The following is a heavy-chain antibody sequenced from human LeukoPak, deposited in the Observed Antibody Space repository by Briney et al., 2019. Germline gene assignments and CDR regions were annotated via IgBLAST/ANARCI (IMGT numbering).Heavy chain of an antibody. Sequence: GSLRLSCAASGFTFSSYGMHWVRQAPGKGLEWVAVIWYDGSNKYYADSVKGRFTISRDNSKNTLYLQMNSLRAEDTAVYYCAKDSSGSGYPTWGQGTLVTVSS. CDR2: IWYDGSNK. CDR1: GFTFSSYG. J-gene: IGHJ5*02. CDR3: AKDSSGSGYPT. V-gene: IGHV3-33*06. D-gene: IGHD3-22*01.